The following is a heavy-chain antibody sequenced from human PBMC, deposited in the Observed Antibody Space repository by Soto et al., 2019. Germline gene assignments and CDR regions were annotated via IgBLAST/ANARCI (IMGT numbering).Heavy chain of an antibody. J-gene: IGHJ6*02. CDR3: ARDLVAETGGHYYYYGLDV. D-gene: IGHD6-19*01. CDR2: ISYSGST. V-gene: IGHV4-61*01. Sequence: PSETLSLTCTVSGGSVSSGSYYWTWIRQPPGKGLEWIGYISYSGSTYYNPALKSRVTISEDTSKNQFSLKLRFVIAADTAVYYSARDLVAETGGHYYYYGLDVGGQGTTVTVSS. CDR1: GGSVSSGSYY.